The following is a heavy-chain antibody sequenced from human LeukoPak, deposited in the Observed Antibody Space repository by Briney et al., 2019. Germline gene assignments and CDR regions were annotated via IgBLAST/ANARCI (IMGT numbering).Heavy chain of an antibody. V-gene: IGHV4-39*07. CDR1: GDSISSSGYY. J-gene: IGHJ4*02. Sequence: SETLSLTCSVSGDSISSSGYYWGWIRQPPGKGLEWIGSMYYSGSTNYNPSLKSRVTISVDTSKNQFSLKLSSVTAADTAVYYCAFNFWSGYIYFDYWGQGTLVTVSS. D-gene: IGHD3-3*01. CDR2: MYYSGST. CDR3: AFNFWSGYIYFDY.